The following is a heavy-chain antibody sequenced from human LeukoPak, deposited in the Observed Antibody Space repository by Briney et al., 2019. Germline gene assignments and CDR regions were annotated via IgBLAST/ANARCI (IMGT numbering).Heavy chain of an antibody. CDR2: INHSGST. Sequence: PSETLSLTCAVYGGSFSGYYWSWIRQPPRKGLEWIGEINHSGSTNYNPSLTSRDTISVDTSKNQFSLKPSSVTAADTAVYYCARGGGPPVRYDFWSGAFDYWGQGTLVTVSS. CDR1: GGSFSGYY. V-gene: IGHV4-34*01. CDR3: ARGGGPPVRYDFWSGAFDY. J-gene: IGHJ4*02. D-gene: IGHD3-3*01.